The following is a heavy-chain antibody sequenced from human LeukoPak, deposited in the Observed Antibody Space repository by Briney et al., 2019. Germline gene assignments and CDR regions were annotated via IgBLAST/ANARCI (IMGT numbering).Heavy chain of an antibody. Sequence: PGGSLRLSCAASGFTFSSYSMNWVRQAPGKGLEWVSSISSSSSYIYYADSVKGRFTISRDNAKNSLYLQMNSLRAEDTAVYYCAKEGDYIAAARAFDYWGQGTLVTVSS. CDR3: AKEGDYIAAARAFDY. CDR2: ISSSSSYI. V-gene: IGHV3-21*04. D-gene: IGHD6-13*01. J-gene: IGHJ4*02. CDR1: GFTFSSYS.